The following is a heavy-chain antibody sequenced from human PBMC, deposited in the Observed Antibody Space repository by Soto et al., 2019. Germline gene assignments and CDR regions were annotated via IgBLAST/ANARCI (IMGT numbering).Heavy chain of an antibody. D-gene: IGHD6-19*01. Sequence: GASVKVSCKASGYTFTSYAMHWVRQAPGQRLEWMGWINAGNGNTKYSQKFQGRVTITRDTSASTAYMELSSLRSEDTAVYYCATNSPYSSGWYQFDYWGQGTLVTVSS. J-gene: IGHJ4*02. V-gene: IGHV1-3*01. CDR3: ATNSPYSSGWYQFDY. CDR2: INAGNGNT. CDR1: GYTFTSYA.